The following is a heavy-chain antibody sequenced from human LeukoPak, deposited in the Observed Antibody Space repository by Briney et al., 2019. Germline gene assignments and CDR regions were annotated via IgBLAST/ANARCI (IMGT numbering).Heavy chain of an antibody. J-gene: IGHJ4*02. CDR1: GGSISSGGYY. V-gene: IGHV4-31*03. D-gene: IGHD5-12*01. Sequence: PSRTLSLTCTVSGGSISSGGYYWSWIRQHPGKGLEWIGYIYYSGSTYYNPSLKSRVTISVDTSKNQFSLKLSSVTAADTAVYYCARDAGSGYDSPYFDYWGQGTLVTVSS. CDR2: IYYSGST. CDR3: ARDAGSGYDSPYFDY.